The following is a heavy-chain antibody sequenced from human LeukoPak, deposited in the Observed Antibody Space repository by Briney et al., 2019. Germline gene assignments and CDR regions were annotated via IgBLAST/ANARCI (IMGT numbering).Heavy chain of an antibody. J-gene: IGHJ4*02. CDR3: ATPDGSGSYIDY. V-gene: IGHV3-23*01. CDR2: ISGSGGST. D-gene: IGHD3-10*01. Sequence: GGSLRLSCAASGFTFSSYAMTWVRQAPGKGLEWVSAISGSGGSTYYADSVKGRFTISRDNSKNTLYLHMNSLRAEDTAVYHCATPDGSGSYIDYWGQGTLVTVSS. CDR1: GFTFSSYA.